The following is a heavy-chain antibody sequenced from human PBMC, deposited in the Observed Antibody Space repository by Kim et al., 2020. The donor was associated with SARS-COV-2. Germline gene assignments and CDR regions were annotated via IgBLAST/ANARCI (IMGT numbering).Heavy chain of an antibody. CDR3: ARHEGGGHDLPFDY. V-gene: IGHV4-39*01. Sequence: NPSLQGRVPISVATSKTQFSLKLSAVTAADTAVYYCARHEGGGHDLPFDYWGQGTLVTVSS. J-gene: IGHJ4*02. D-gene: IGHD5-12*01.